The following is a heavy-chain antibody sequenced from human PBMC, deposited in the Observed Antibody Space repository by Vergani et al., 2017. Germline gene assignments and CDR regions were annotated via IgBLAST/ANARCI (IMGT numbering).Heavy chain of an antibody. CDR1: GFTFSSYS. Sequence: EVQLVESGGGLVKPGGSLRLSCAASGFTFSSYSMNWVRQAPGKGLEWVSSISSSSSYRYYADAVKGRLTISRDNAKNSLYLQMNSLRAEDTAVYYCARDSAAGYYYYGMDVWGQGTTVTVSS. J-gene: IGHJ6*02. D-gene: IGHD6-13*01. V-gene: IGHV3-21*01. CDR3: ARDSAAGYYYYGMDV. CDR2: ISSSSSYR.